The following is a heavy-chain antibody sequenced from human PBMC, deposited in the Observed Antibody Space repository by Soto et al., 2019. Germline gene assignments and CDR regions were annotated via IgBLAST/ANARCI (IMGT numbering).Heavy chain of an antibody. J-gene: IGHJ6*02. Sequence: QITLKESGPTLVKPTQTLTLTCTFSGFSLSTSGVGVGWIRQPPGKALEWLALIYWDDDKRYSPSLKSRLTITKDTSKNQVVLTMTNMDPVDTATYYCAHSSGDGYNWPYYYGMDVWGQGTTVTVSS. D-gene: IGHD5-12*01. CDR3: AHSSGDGYNWPYYYGMDV. CDR2: IYWDDDK. CDR1: GFSLSTSGVG. V-gene: IGHV2-5*02.